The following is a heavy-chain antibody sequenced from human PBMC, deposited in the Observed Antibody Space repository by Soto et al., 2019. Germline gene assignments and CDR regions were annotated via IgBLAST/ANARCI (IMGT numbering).Heavy chain of an antibody. CDR2: ISNDGDDT. V-gene: IGHV3-64*04. CDR1: GGNLSGYA. D-gene: IGHD2-2*01. Sequence: GGSLRLSCAASGGNLSGYAMDWVRQAPGKGLEYVSGISNDGDDTYYADSVKGRFTISRDNSKNTLSLQMNSLRAEETAVYYCARSPPRYCSRTTCPFDYWGQGTLVTVSS. CDR3: ARSPPRYCSRTTCPFDY. J-gene: IGHJ4*02.